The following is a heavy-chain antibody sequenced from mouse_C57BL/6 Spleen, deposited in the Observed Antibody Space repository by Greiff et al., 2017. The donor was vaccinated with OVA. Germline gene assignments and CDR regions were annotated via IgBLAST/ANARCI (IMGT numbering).Heavy chain of an antibody. J-gene: IGHJ3*01. Sequence: VQLKESGPGLVKPSQSLSLTCSVTGYSITSGYYWNWIRQFPGNKLEWMGYISYDGSNNYNPSLKNRISITRDTSKNQFFLKLNSVTTEDTATYYCAREMGDYDAWFAYWGQGTLVTVSA. CDR2: ISYDGSN. D-gene: IGHD2-4*01. CDR1: GYSITSGYY. V-gene: IGHV3-6*01. CDR3: AREMGDYDAWFAY.